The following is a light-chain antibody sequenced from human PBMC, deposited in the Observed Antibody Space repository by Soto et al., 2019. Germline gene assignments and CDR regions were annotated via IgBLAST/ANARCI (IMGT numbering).Light chain of an antibody. V-gene: IGLV1-51*02. Sequence: QSVLTQPPSVSAAPGQKVTMSCSGCSSNIGNYYVSWHQQLPGTAPKLLIYENDKRPSGIPDRFSGSKSGTSATLGITGLQPGDEADYYCGTWDSSLSIFVFGTGTKLTVL. CDR2: END. CDR3: GTWDSSLSIFV. CDR1: SSNIGNYY. J-gene: IGLJ1*01.